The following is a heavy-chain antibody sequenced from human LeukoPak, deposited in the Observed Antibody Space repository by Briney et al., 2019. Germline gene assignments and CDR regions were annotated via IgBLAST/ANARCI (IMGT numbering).Heavy chain of an antibody. CDR1: GFTFSSYW. CDR2: IKQDGIEK. Sequence: GGSLRLSCAASGFTFSSYWMDWVRQVPGKGLEWVANIKQDGIEKCFVGSVKGRFAISRDNAKNSLYLQMNSLRVEDTAVYYCAREGMVRGVPDAFDLWGQGTMVTVSS. J-gene: IGHJ3*01. V-gene: IGHV3-7*01. CDR3: AREGMVRGVPDAFDL. D-gene: IGHD3-10*01.